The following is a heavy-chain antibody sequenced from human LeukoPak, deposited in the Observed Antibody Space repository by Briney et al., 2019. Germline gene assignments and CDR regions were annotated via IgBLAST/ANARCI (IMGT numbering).Heavy chain of an antibody. J-gene: IGHJ4*02. Sequence: GGSLRLSCAASGFTFSSYAMHWVRQAPGKGLEWVAVISYDGSNKYYADSVKGRFTISRDNSKNTLFLQMNSLRAEDTAVYYCARDDAVTTSSPFDYWGQGTLVTVSA. CDR1: GFTFSSYA. CDR3: ARDDAVTTSSPFDY. V-gene: IGHV3-30*04. CDR2: ISYDGSNK. D-gene: IGHD4-17*01.